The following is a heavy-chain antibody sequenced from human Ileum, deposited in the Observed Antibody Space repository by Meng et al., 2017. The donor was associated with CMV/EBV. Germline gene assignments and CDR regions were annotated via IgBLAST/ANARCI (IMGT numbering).Heavy chain of an antibody. J-gene: IGHJ6*02. V-gene: IGHV3-21*01. D-gene: IGHD4-17*01. Sequence: ESLKTPLAALGFTLSRFSMNWVRQAPGKGLEWVSSISSGISYIYYADSLKGRFTHSRDNAKNSPYLQMSSLRAEDTAVYCCARSDRAAYGDYIAYYYGMDVWGQGTTVTVSS. CDR1: GFTLSRFS. CDR2: ISSGISYI. CDR3: ARSDRAAYGDYIAYYYGMDV.